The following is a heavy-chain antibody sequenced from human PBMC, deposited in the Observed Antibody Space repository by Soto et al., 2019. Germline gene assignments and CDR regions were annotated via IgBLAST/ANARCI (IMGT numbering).Heavy chain of an antibody. CDR3: ASRNGGDY. J-gene: IGHJ4*02. CDR1: GGSVMSGSYY. Sequence: PSETLSLTCTVSGGSVMSGSYYWSWIRQPPGKGLEWIGNVYYSGSTNYKPSLRSRVPISIDMSKNQFSLNLSSVTAADTAVYYCASRNGGDYWGQGTLVTVSS. CDR2: VYYSGST. V-gene: IGHV4-61*01. D-gene: IGHD3-10*01.